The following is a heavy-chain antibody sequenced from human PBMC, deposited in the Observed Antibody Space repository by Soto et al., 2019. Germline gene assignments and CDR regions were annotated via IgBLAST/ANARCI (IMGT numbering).Heavy chain of an antibody. Sequence: GASVKVSCKASGYTFTGYYMHWVRQAPGQGLEWMRWINPNSGGTNYAQKFQGWVTMTRDTSISTAYMELSRLRSDDTAVYYCARTGMRLPHSSSLDYWGQGTLVTVSS. V-gene: IGHV1-2*04. CDR1: GYTFTGYY. J-gene: IGHJ4*02. D-gene: IGHD6-6*01. CDR2: INPNSGGT. CDR3: ARTGMRLPHSSSLDY.